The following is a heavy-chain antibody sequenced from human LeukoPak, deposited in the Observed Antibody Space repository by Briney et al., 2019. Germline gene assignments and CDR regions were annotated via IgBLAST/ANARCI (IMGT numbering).Heavy chain of an antibody. J-gene: IGHJ4*02. CDR3: ATKHTVLFDY. Sequence: WGSLRLSCAASGFTFSNYAMSWVRQAQGMGLKWVSAISGGGSTTYYSDSVKGRFTISRDNSKNTLYLQMNSLRAEDTAVYYCATKHTVLFDYWGQGSLVTVSS. D-gene: IGHD4-17*01. CDR1: GFTFSNYA. CDR2: ISGGGSTT. V-gene: IGHV3-23*01.